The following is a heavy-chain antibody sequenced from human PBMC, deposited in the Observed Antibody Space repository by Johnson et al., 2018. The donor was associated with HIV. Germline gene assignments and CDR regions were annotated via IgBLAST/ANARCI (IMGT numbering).Heavy chain of an antibody. J-gene: IGHJ3*02. V-gene: IGHV3-23*04. Sequence: QLVESGGGLIQPGGSLRLSCAASGFTVSSNYMSWVRQAPGKGLEWVSGISGSGGSTYYADSVKGRFTISRDNSKNTLYLQMNSLRAEDTAVYYCAKPLPLNYYDSREDAFDIWGQGTMVTVSS. CDR1: GFTVSSNY. CDR3: AKPLPLNYYDSREDAFDI. CDR2: ISGSGGST. D-gene: IGHD3-22*01.